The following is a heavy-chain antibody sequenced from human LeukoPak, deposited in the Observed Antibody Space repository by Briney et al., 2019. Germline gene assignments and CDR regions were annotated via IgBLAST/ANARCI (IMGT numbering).Heavy chain of an antibody. D-gene: IGHD2-8*01. Sequence: SETLSLTCAVYGGSFSGYYWSWIRQPPGKGLEWIGEINHSGSTNYNPSLKSRVTISVDTSKNQFPLKLSSVTAADTAVYYCARGAREWYYYYGMDVWGQGTTVTVSS. V-gene: IGHV4-34*01. CDR2: INHSGST. CDR1: GGSFSGYY. CDR3: ARGAREWYYYYGMDV. J-gene: IGHJ6*02.